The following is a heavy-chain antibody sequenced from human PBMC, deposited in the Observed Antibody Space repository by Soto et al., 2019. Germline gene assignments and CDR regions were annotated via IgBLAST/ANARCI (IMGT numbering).Heavy chain of an antibody. V-gene: IGHV2-26*01. D-gene: IGHD6-13*01. CDR2: IFSNDEK. J-gene: IGHJ6*02. Sequence: QVTLKESGPVLVKPTETLTLTCTVSGFSLSNARMGVSWIRQPPGKALEWLAHIFSNDEKSYSTSLKSRLTISKDTSKSQVVLTMTNMDPVDTATYYCARIRRSSSWGYYYYYGVDVWGQGTTVTVSS. CDR3: ARIRRSSSWGYYYYYGVDV. CDR1: GFSLSNARMG.